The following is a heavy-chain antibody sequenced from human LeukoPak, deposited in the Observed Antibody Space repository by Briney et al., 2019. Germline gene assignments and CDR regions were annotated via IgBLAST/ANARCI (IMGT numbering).Heavy chain of an antibody. Sequence: GGSLRLSCAASGFTFSSYAMSWVRQAPGKGLEWDSAISGSGGSTYYADSVKGRFTISRDNSKNTLYLQMNSLRAEDTAVYYCARAYCSGGSCSHFDYWGQGTLVTVSS. CDR2: ISGSGGST. CDR3: ARAYCSGGSCSHFDY. J-gene: IGHJ4*02. V-gene: IGHV3-23*01. CDR1: GFTFSSYA. D-gene: IGHD2-15*01.